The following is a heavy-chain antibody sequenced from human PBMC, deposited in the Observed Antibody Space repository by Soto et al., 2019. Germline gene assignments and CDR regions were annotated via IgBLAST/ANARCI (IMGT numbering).Heavy chain of an antibody. Sequence: EVQLVESGGALVQPGGSLRLSCAASRFTFSTYEMHWVRQAPGKGLEWVSYISSSGSTVYYADSVKCRFTISRDNTRNSLYLQMNSLRDEDTALYYCVRYCSTTLCNGVATRTFDYWGQGTLVTVSS. J-gene: IGHJ4*02. D-gene: IGHD2-2*01. CDR1: RFTFSTYE. V-gene: IGHV3-48*03. CDR3: VRYCSTTLCNGVATRTFDY. CDR2: ISSSGSTV.